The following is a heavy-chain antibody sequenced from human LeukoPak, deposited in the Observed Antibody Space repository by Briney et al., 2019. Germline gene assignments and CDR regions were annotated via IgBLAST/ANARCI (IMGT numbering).Heavy chain of an antibody. J-gene: IGHJ4*02. CDR2: TSYDGSTK. D-gene: IGHD3-22*01. CDR3: AKDRSYYDSSGYYY. V-gene: IGHV3-30*18. Sequence: GGSLRLSCAASGFTFSSHGMHWVRQAPGKGLEWVAVTSYDGSTKYYADSAKGRFIISRDNSKNTLYLQMNSLRVDDTAVYYCAKDRSYYDSSGYYYWGQGTLVTVSS. CDR1: GFTFSSHG.